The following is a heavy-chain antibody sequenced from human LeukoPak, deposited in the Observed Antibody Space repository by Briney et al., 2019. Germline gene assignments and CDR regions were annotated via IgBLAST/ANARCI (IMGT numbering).Heavy chain of an antibody. J-gene: IGHJ4*02. CDR2: IRISGGGT. Sequence: PGGSLRLSCAASGFTFSSYGMTWVRQAPGKGLEWVSGIRISGGGTYYPDSVKGQFTISRDNSKNTVYLQMNSLRAEDTAVYYCARGAFTVPFEYWGQGTLVTVSS. V-gene: IGHV3-23*01. CDR3: ARGAFTVPFEY. D-gene: IGHD4-11*01. CDR1: GFTFSSYG.